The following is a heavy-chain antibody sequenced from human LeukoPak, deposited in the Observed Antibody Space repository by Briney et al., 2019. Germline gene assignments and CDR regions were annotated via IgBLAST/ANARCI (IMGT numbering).Heavy chain of an antibody. CDR3: ARDKAWFGELFSNWFDP. D-gene: IGHD3-10*01. CDR2: ISYDGSNK. Sequence: GGSLRLSCAASGFTFSSYAMSWVRQAPGKGLEWVAVISYDGSNKYYADSVKGRFTISRDNSKNTLYLQMNSLRAEDTAVYYCARDKAWFGELFSNWFDPWGQGTLVTVSS. V-gene: IGHV3-30*01. J-gene: IGHJ5*02. CDR1: GFTFSSYA.